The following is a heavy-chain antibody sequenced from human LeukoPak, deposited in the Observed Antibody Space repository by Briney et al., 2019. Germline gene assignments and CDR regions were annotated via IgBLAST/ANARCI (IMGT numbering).Heavy chain of an antibody. Sequence: GGSLRLSCAASGFTFSCYGMHWVRQAPGKGLEWVALIWYDGSNKYYTDSVKGRLTISRDNSKNTLYLQMNSLRAEDTAIYYCAKEGPRGNSQFDYWGQGTLVTVSS. CDR3: AKEGPRGNSQFDY. J-gene: IGHJ4*02. V-gene: IGHV3-33*06. CDR1: GFTFSCYG. D-gene: IGHD2/OR15-2a*01. CDR2: IWYDGSNK.